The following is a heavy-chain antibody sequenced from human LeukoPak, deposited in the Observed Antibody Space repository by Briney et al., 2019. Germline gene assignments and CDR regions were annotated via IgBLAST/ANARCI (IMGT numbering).Heavy chain of an antibody. CDR2: ISSTGNT. V-gene: IGHV4-4*07. CDR3: ARVPPSYSDSSKIYYYYYVDV. D-gene: IGHD1-26*01. Sequence: PPETLSLTCTVSAGSITNCCWGWIRQPAGRGLDWIGRISSTGNTAYSPSLQSRVTMSVDTSKNQFSLKLNSVTAADTAVYYCARVPPSYSDSSKIYYYYYVDVWGKGTPVTVSS. CDR1: AGSITNCC. J-gene: IGHJ6*03.